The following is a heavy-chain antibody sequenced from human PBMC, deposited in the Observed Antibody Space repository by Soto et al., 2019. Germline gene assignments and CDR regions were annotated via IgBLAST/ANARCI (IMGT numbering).Heavy chain of an antibody. J-gene: IGHJ4*02. CDR2: IDYYGST. Sequence: SETLSLTCTVSGGSISGYYWSWIRQPPGKRLEWIGYIDYYGSTNYNPSLKSRVTISVDTSKKQFSLKLSSVTAADTAVYYCARARGARYFDYWGQGTLVTVSS. CDR1: GGSISGYY. D-gene: IGHD2-15*01. V-gene: IGHV4-59*08. CDR3: ARARGARYFDY.